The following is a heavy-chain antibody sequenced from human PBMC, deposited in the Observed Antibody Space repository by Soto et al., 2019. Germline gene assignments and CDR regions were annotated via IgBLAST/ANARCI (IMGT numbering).Heavy chain of an antibody. D-gene: IGHD3-3*01. J-gene: IGHJ6*02. V-gene: IGHV1-69*13. CDR3: AREFPTIFGVVTPKDYGMDV. CDR2: IIPIFGTA. CDR1: GGTFSSYA. Sequence: SVKVSCKASGGTFSSYAISWVRQAPGQGLEWMGGIIPIFGTANYAQKFQGRVTITADESTSTAYMELSSLSSEDTAVYYCAREFPTIFGVVTPKDYGMDVWGQGTTVTVSS.